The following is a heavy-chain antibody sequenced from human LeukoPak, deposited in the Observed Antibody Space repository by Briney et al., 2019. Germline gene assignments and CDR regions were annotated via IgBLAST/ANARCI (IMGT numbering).Heavy chain of an antibody. J-gene: IGHJ4*02. D-gene: IGHD6-13*01. CDR1: GFTFSDYY. Sequence: GGSLRLSCAASGFTFSDYYMSWIRQAPGKGLEWVSYISSSGSTIYYADSVKGRFTISRDNAKNSLYLQMNSLRAEDTAVYYCATGPPPAAIKYYFDYWGQGTLVTVSS. V-gene: IGHV3-11*04. CDR3: ATGPPPAAIKYYFDY. CDR2: ISSSGSTI.